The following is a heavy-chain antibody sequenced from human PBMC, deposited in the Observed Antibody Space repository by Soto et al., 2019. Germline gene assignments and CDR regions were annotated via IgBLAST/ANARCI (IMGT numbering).Heavy chain of an antibody. J-gene: IGHJ4*02. CDR1: GYSFATSG. CDR3: ARAGQYCDASGYAD. D-gene: IGHD3-22*01. Sequence: QVKLVQSETEVKKPGASIKVSCKASGYSFATSGMTWVRQAPGQGLEWMGWISVYNGNTNYDQKLQDRVTMTTDTSTNTAYLEVRNLRSDDTAVYYCARAGQYCDASGYADWGQGTLVTVSS. V-gene: IGHV1-18*01. CDR2: ISVYNGNT.